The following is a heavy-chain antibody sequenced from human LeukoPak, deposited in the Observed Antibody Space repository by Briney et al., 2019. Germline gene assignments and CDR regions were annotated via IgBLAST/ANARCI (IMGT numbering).Heavy chain of an antibody. J-gene: IGHJ6*03. CDR1: DGSISSSSYY. CDR3: ARGVAAIRYYYYYMDV. D-gene: IGHD2-2*02. V-gene: IGHV4-39*01. Sequence: SETLSLTCTVSDGSISSSSYYWGWIRQPPGKGLEWIGSIYYSGSTYYNPSLKSRVTISVDTSKNQFSLKLSSVTAADTAVYYCARGVAAIRYYYYYMDVWGKGTTVTVSS. CDR2: IYYSGST.